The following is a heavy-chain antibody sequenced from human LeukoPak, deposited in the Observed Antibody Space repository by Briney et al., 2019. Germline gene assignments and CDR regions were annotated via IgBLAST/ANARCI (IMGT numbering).Heavy chain of an antibody. J-gene: IGHJ4*02. V-gene: IGHV3-30*02. Sequence: GGSLRLSCAASGFTFSSYGMHWVRQAPGKGLEWVAFIRYDGSNKYYADSVKGRFTISRDNSKNTLYLQMNSLRAEDTAVYYCAKDGRLANYGSGSYYDYWGQGTLVTVSS. D-gene: IGHD3-10*01. CDR1: GFTFSSYG. CDR3: AKDGRLANYGSGSYYDY. CDR2: IRYDGSNK.